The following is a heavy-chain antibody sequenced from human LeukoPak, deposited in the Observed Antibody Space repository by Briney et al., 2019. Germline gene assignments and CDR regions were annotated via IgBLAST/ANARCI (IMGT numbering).Heavy chain of an antibody. CDR1: GYTFTGYY. V-gene: IGHV1-2*02. J-gene: IGHJ4*02. CDR2: INPNSGGT. Sequence: ASVKVSCKASGYTFTGYYMHWVRQAPGQGLEWMGWINPNSGGTNYGQKFQGRVTMTRGTSISTAYMELSRLRSDDTAVYYCGRGSRRQQLVLLFDYWGQGTLVTVSS. D-gene: IGHD6-13*01. CDR3: GRGSRRQQLVLLFDY.